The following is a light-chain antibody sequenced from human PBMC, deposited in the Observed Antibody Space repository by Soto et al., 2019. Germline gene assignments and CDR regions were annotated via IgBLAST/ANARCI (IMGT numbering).Light chain of an antibody. V-gene: IGLV4-69*01. CDR3: QTWGTGTVV. CDR2: VNSDGSH. Sequence: QSVLTQSPSASASLGASVKLTCTLSSWHSSYAIAWHQQQPEKGPRYLMKVNSDGSHRKGDGIPDRFSGSSSGAERYLTISSLQSEDEADYYCQTWGTGTVVFGGGTKLTVL. CDR1: SWHSSYA. J-gene: IGLJ2*01.